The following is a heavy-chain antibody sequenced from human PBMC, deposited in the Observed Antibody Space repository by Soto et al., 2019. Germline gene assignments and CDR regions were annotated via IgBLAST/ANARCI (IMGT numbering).Heavy chain of an antibody. CDR3: ARDWRGAEGFEP. Sequence: QVQLVQSGPEVKKPGASVKVSCKASGYTFNTYGFSWVRQAPGQGLEWVGWIGTHNGDTTYAQKFQGRVTMTIDTSTTTSYKELRSLTSDDTAMYFCARDWRGAEGFEPWGQGNLVTVSS. CDR1: GYTFNTYG. CDR2: IGTHNGDT. J-gene: IGHJ5*02. V-gene: IGHV1-18*01. D-gene: IGHD3-3*01.